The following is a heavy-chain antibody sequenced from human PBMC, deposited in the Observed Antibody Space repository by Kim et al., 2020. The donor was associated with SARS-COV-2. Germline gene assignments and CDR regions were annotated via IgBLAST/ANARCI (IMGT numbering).Heavy chain of an antibody. CDR3: ARAYTGEYCSGGSCLPDY. CDR1: GGSFSGYY. D-gene: IGHD2-15*01. Sequence: SETLSLTCAVYGGSFSGYYWSWIRQPPGKGLEWIGEINHSGSTNYNPSLKSRVTISVDTSKNQFSLKLSSVTAADTAVYYCARAYTGEYCSGGSCLPDY. V-gene: IGHV4-34*01. J-gene: IGHJ4*01. CDR2: INHSGST.